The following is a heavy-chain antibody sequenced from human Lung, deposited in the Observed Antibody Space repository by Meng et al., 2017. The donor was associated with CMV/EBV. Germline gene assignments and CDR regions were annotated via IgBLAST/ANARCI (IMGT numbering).Heavy chain of an antibody. V-gene: IGHV4-4*02. J-gene: IGHJ4*02. CDR1: GGSISSSNW. CDR2: IYHSGST. Sequence: QHPGPGSVTPSETLSLTSAFSGGSISSSNWWSGVRRPPGKGLEWIGEIYHSGSTNYNPSLKSRVTISVDKSKNQFSLKLSSVTAADTAVYYCASFPPPGKQWLVTDYWGQGTLVTVS. CDR3: ASFPPPGKQWLVTDY. D-gene: IGHD6-19*01.